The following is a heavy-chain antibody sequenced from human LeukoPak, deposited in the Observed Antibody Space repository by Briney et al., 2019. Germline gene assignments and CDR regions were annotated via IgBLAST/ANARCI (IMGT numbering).Heavy chain of an antibody. J-gene: IGHJ5*02. Sequence: SETLSLTCAVYGGSFSGYHWSWIRQPPGKGLEWIGEINHSGSTNYNPSLKSRVTISVDTSKNQFSLKLSSVTAADTAVYYCARAGGTYYYGSGSYSNWFDPWGQGTLVTVSS. CDR1: GGSFSGYH. V-gene: IGHV4-34*01. CDR2: INHSGST. D-gene: IGHD3-10*01. CDR3: ARAGGTYYYGSGSYSNWFDP.